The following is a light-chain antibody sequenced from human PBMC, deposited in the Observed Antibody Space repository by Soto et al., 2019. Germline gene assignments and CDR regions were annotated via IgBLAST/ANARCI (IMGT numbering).Light chain of an antibody. Sequence: QSALTQPASVSGSPGQSITISCTGTSSDVGGYNYVSWYQQHPGKAPKLMIYEVGNRPSGVSNRFSGSKSGNTASLTISGLQAEDEADYYCSSYTRSSTLVFGTGTKVTVL. CDR1: SSDVGGYNY. J-gene: IGLJ1*01. CDR2: EVG. V-gene: IGLV2-14*01. CDR3: SSYTRSSTLV.